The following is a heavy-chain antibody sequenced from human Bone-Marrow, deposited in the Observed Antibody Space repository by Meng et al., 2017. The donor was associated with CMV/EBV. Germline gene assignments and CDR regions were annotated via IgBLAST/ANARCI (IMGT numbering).Heavy chain of an antibody. D-gene: IGHD3/OR15-3a*01. V-gene: IGHV1-18*04. J-gene: IGHJ6*02. CDR3: ARGTGYYYYYGMDV. CDR1: GYTFTGYY. CDR2: ISAYNGNT. Sequence: ASVKVSCKASGYTFTGYYMHWVRQAPGQGLEWMGWISAYNGNTNYAQKFQGRVTITTDESTSTAYMELSSLGSEDTAVYYCARGTGYYYYYGMDVWGQGTTVTVSS.